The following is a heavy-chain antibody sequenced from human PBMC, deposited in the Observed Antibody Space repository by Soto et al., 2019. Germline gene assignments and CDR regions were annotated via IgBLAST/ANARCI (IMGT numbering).Heavy chain of an antibody. D-gene: IGHD3-22*01. J-gene: IGHJ3*02. CDR2: IKSKTDGGTT. V-gene: IGHV3-15*07. Sequence: GGSLRLSCAASGFTFSNAWMNWVRQAPGKGLEWVGRIKSKTDGGTTDYAAPVKGRFTISREDSKNTLYLQMNSLKTEDTAVYYCTTGLRYYYDSSGYWYLPDAFDIWGQGTMVTVSS. CDR1: GFTFSNAW. CDR3: TTGLRYYYDSSGYWYLPDAFDI.